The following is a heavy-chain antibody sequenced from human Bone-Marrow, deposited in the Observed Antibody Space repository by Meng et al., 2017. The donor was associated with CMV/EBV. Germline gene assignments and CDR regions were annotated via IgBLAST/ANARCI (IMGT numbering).Heavy chain of an antibody. V-gene: IGHV3-66*02. D-gene: IGHD3-3*01. CDR2: IYSGGSK. CDR3: ARRRNYDFWCGYSRGAFDI. J-gene: IGHJ3*02. CDR1: GFTVSSNY. Sequence: SCAASGFTVSSNYMSWVRQAPGKGLEWVLVIYSGGSKYYADSVKGRFNISRDNSKNTQYLQMNRMRAEDTAVYYCARRRNYDFWCGYSRGAFDIWGQGTMVTVSS.